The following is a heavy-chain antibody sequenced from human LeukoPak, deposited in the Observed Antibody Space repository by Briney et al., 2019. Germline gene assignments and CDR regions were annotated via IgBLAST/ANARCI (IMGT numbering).Heavy chain of an antibody. Sequence: HGESLKISCKGSGYSFTSHWISWVRQMPGKGLEWMGLIYPADSDTKYSPSFQGQVTISADKSISTAYLQWSSLKASDTAMYYCARRGGYSVFDYWGQGTLVTVSS. V-gene: IGHV5-51*01. CDR1: GYSFTSHW. D-gene: IGHD6-25*01. CDR2: IYPADSDT. CDR3: ARRGGYSVFDY. J-gene: IGHJ4*02.